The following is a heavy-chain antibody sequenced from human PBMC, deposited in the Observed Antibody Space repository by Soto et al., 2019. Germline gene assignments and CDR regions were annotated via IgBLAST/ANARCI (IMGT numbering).Heavy chain of an antibody. D-gene: IGHD1-1*01. CDR1: GYTFTSYG. CDR3: ARGRYGDY. V-gene: IGHV1-18*01. Sequence: QVHLVQSGAEVKKPGASVKVSCKASGYTFTSYGITWVRRAPGKGLEWLGWISAHNGNTDYAQKLQGRVIVTRDTSTCTAYMELRMLISGVTAVYYCARGRYGDYWGQGALFTVPS. CDR2: ISAHNGNT. J-gene: IGHJ4*02.